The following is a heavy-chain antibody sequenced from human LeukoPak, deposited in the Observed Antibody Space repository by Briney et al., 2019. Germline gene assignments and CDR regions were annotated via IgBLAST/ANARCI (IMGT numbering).Heavy chain of an antibody. D-gene: IGHD6-13*01. Sequence: ASVKVSCKASGYTFTSYDINWVRQATGQGLEWMGWMNPNSGNTGYAQKFQGRVTMTRNTSISTAYMELSSLRSEDTAVHYCARGPPYSSSWYTWVGYFDYWGQGTLVTVSS. V-gene: IGHV1-8*01. J-gene: IGHJ4*02. CDR1: GYTFTSYD. CDR3: ARGPPYSSSWYTWVGYFDY. CDR2: MNPNSGNT.